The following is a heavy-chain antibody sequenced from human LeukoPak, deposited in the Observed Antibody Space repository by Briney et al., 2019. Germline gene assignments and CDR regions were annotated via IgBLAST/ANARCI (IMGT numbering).Heavy chain of an antibody. CDR2: IYYSGST. CDR3: ARPMADSSGWYPYYFDY. D-gene: IGHD6-19*01. CDR1: GGSISSSSYY. V-gene: IGHV4-39*01. Sequence: PSETLSLTCTVSGGSISSSSYYWGWIRQPPGKGLEWIGSIYYSGSTYYNPSLKSRVTISVDTSKNQFSLKLSSVTAADTAVYYCARPMADSSGWYPYYFDYWGQGTLVTVSS. J-gene: IGHJ4*02.